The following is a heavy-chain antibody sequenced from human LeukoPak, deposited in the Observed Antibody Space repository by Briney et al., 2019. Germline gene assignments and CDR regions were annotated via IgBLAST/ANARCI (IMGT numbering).Heavy chain of an antibody. Sequence: ASVKVSCKASGYTFTSYGISWVRQAPGQGLEWMGWISAYNGNTNYAQKLQGRVTMTTDSSTSTAYMELRSLRSDDTAVYYCARRFNDFWSGAWAFDIWGQGTMVTVSS. D-gene: IGHD3-3*01. CDR3: ARRFNDFWSGAWAFDI. CDR1: GYTFTSYG. V-gene: IGHV1-18*01. CDR2: ISAYNGNT. J-gene: IGHJ3*02.